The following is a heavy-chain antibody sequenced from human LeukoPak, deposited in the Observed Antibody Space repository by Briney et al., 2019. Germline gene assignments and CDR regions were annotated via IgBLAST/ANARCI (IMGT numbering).Heavy chain of an antibody. CDR2: IYYSGST. J-gene: IGHJ4*02. CDR1: GGSISSSSYY. CDR3: ARLDVWPKYYVDY. Sequence: SETLSLTCTVSGGSISSSSYYWGWIRQPPGKGLEWVGTIYYSGSTYYNPSLKSRVTISVDTSKNQFSLKLSSVTAAGTAVYYCARLDVWPKYYVDYWGQGTLVTVSS. V-gene: IGHV4-39*01. D-gene: IGHD3-10*01.